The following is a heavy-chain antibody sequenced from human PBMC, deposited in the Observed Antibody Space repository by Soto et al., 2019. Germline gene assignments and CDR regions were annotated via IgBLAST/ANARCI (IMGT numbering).Heavy chain of an antibody. CDR3: ARGPEVSEYYDILTGHCDY. CDR2: ISSSSSYI. D-gene: IGHD3-9*01. Sequence: PGGSLRLSCAASGFTFSSYSMNWVRQAPGKGLEWVSSISSSSSYIYYADSVKGRFTISRDNAKNSLYLQMKSLRAEDTAVYYCARGPEVSEYYDILTGHCDYWGQGTLVTVYS. CDR1: GFTFSSYS. V-gene: IGHV3-21*01. J-gene: IGHJ4*02.